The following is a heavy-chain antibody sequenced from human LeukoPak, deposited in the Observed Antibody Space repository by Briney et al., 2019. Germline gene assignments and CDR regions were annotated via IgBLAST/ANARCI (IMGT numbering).Heavy chain of an antibody. CDR2: IIPVFGTA. CDR3: ARGDFWSGYYTDYYYYMDV. Sequence: SVKVSCKASGGTFSSYAISWVRQAPGQGLEWMGGIIPVFGTANYAQKFQGRVTITTDESTSTAYMELSSLRSEDTAVYYCARGDFWSGYYTDYYYYMDVWGKGTTVTVSS. CDR1: GGTFSSYA. J-gene: IGHJ6*03. D-gene: IGHD3-3*01. V-gene: IGHV1-69*05.